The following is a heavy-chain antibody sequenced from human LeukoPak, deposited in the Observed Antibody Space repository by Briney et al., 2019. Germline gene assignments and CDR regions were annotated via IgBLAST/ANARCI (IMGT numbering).Heavy chain of an antibody. V-gene: IGHV3-9*01. J-gene: IGHJ4*02. CDR2: ISWNSGSI. Sequence: GRSLRLSCAASGFTFDDYAMHWVRQAPGKGLEWVSGISWNSGSIGYADSVKGRFTISRDNAKNSLYLQMNSLRAEDTALYYCAKTVGYCSGGSCYSSIFDYWGQGTLVTASS. CDR3: AKTVGYCSGGSCYSSIFDY. CDR1: GFTFDDYA. D-gene: IGHD2-15*01.